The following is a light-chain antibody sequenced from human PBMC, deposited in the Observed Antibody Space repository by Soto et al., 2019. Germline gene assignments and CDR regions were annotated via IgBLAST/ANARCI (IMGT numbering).Light chain of an antibody. J-gene: IGKJ1*01. CDR3: QQYNKWPWT. CDR1: QSVSSN. Sequence: EVVLTQSPVTLSLSPGERATLSCRASQSVSSNLAWYQQKPGQAPRLLIYGASTRATGIPARFSGTGSGTEFTLTISSLQSEDFAVYYCQQYNKWPWTFGQGTKVDIK. V-gene: IGKV3-15*01. CDR2: GAS.